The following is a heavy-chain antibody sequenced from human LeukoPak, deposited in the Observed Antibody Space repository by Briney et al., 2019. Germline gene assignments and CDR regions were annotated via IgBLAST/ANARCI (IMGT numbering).Heavy chain of an antibody. D-gene: IGHD1-26*01. CDR2: INPNSGGT. CDR3: ARVGPYSGSYGGWFDP. V-gene: IGHV1-2*06. J-gene: IGHJ5*02. Sequence: ASVKVSCKASGYTFTGYYMHWVRQAPGQGLEWMGRINPNSGGTNYAQKFQGRVTMTRDTSISTAYMELSRLRSDDTAVYYCARVGPYSGSYGGWFDPWGQGTLVTVSS. CDR1: GYTFTGYY.